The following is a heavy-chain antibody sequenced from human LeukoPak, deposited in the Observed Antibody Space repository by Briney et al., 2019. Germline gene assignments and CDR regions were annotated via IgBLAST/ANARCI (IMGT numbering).Heavy chain of an antibody. V-gene: IGHV4-39*07. J-gene: IGHJ4*02. CDR3: ARRGGSDVKRFDY. CDR1: GGSISRSTYY. D-gene: IGHD6-19*01. Sequence: SETLSLTCSVSGGSISRSTYYWGWIRQSPGRGLEWIGSIYNSGSTYYNPSLKSRVTISVDTSENQFSLKLSSVTAADTAVYYCARRGGSDVKRFDYWGQGTRVTVSS. CDR2: IYNSGST.